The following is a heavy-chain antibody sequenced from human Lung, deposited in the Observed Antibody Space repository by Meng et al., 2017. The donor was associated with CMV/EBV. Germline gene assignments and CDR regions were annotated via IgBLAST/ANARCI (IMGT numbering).Heavy chain of an antibody. CDR2: ITPSSGGT. D-gene: IGHD7-27*01. V-gene: IGHV1-2*06. CDR1: GYTFTGYY. J-gene: IGHJ4*02. Sequence: QVHVVQLGAEVKHPGASVKVSCKASGYTFTGYYMHWLRQAPGQGLEWVGRITPSSGGTTYAQKFQGRVTMTRDTSISTAYMELSSLRSDDAAIYYCVRANLGSADYWGQGTLVTVSS. CDR3: VRANLGSADY.